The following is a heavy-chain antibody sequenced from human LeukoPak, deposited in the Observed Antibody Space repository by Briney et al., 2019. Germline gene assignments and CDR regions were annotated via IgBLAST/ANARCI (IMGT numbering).Heavy chain of an antibody. Sequence: GRSLRLSCAASGFTFDDYAMHWVRQAPGKGLEWVSGISWNSGSIGYADSVKGRFTISRDNAKNSLYLQMNSLRAEDTALYYCAKSYSSSWYSGANWFDPWGQGTLVTVFS. CDR3: AKSYSSSWYSGANWFDP. J-gene: IGHJ5*02. V-gene: IGHV3-9*01. CDR2: ISWNSGSI. CDR1: GFTFDDYA. D-gene: IGHD6-13*01.